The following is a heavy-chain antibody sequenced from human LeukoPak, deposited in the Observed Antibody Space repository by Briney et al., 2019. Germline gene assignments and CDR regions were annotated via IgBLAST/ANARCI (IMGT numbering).Heavy chain of an antibody. J-gene: IGHJ4*02. Sequence: ASVKVSCKASGYTFTSYGISWVRQAPGQGLEWMGWVSAYNGNTNYAQKLQGRVTMTTDTSTSTAYMELRSLRSDDAAVYYCARNQSAATLLDYWGQGTLVTVSS. D-gene: IGHD2-15*01. CDR3: ARNQSAATLLDY. V-gene: IGHV1-18*01. CDR2: VSAYNGNT. CDR1: GYTFTSYG.